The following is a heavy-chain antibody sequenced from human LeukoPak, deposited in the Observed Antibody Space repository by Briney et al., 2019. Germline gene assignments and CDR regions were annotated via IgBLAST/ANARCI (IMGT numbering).Heavy chain of an antibody. Sequence: PGGSLRLSCAASGSSFSGYAMYWVRQAPGKGLEWVAVMPYDGSNSYYVDSLNGRFTISRDDSKNTLYLKMSSLRPEDTAVYYCARGSPPDNWGQGTLVTVSS. CDR3: ARGSPPDN. J-gene: IGHJ4*02. CDR1: GSSFSGYA. CDR2: MPYDGSNS. V-gene: IGHV3-30-3*01.